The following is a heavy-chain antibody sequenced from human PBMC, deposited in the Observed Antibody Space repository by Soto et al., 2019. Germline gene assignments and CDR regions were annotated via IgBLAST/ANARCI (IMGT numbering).Heavy chain of an antibody. CDR3: AKGRSYYYYYGVDV. CDR1: GFTFSTYV. CDR2: IRSKANSYAT. V-gene: IGHV3-73*01. Sequence: TGGSLRLSCAASGFTFSTYVMSWVRQAPGKGLEWVGRIRSKANSYATAYAASVKGRFTISRDDSKNTAYLQMNSLRAEDTALYYCAKGRSYYYYYGVDVWGQGTTVTVSS. J-gene: IGHJ6*02.